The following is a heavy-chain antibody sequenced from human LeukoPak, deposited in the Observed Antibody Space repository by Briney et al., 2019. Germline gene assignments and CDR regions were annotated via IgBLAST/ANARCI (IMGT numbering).Heavy chain of an antibody. D-gene: IGHD5-18*01. CDR1: GGSISSGGYS. CDR2: IYHSGST. Sequence: SQTLSLTCAVSGGSISSGGYSWSWIRQPPGKGLEWIGYIYHSGSTYYNPSLKSRVTISVDRSKNQFSLKLSSVPAADTAVYYCATNTAMANDAFDIWGQGTMVTVSS. J-gene: IGHJ3*02. V-gene: IGHV4-30-2*01. CDR3: ATNTAMANDAFDI.